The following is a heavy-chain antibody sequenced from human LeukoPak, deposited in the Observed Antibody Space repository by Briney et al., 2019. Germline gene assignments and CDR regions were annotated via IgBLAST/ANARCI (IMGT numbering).Heavy chain of an antibody. Sequence: GASVKVSCKASGYTFTNYGISWVRQAHGPGLEWVGWISAYNRKTTYAKKLQGRVTMTTDTSTTTDYIELRSLRSDATTVYYCSRVLCFRPDTLKGSDYWGQGTLVTVFS. D-gene: IGHD3-16*01. V-gene: IGHV1-18*01. CDR2: ISAYNRKT. CDR1: GYTFTNYG. CDR3: SRVLCFRPDTLKGSDY. J-gene: IGHJ4*02.